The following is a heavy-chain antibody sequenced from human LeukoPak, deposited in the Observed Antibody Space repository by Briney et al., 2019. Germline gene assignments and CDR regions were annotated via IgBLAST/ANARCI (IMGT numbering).Heavy chain of an antibody. J-gene: IGHJ4*02. D-gene: IGHD4/OR15-4a*01. Sequence: SETLSFTCAVSGGSISSGGYSWSWIRQPPGKGLEWIGYIYHSGSTYYNPSLKSRVTISVDRSKNQFSLKLSSVTAADTAVYYCARGDYGPFDYWGQGTLVTVSS. CDR1: GGSISSGGYS. V-gene: IGHV4-30-2*01. CDR2: IYHSGST. CDR3: ARGDYGPFDY.